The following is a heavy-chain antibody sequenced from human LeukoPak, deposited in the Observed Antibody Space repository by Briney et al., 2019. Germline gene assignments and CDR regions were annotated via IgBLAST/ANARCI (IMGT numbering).Heavy chain of an antibody. CDR1: GFTVSSNY. CDR2: IYTGGST. V-gene: IGHV3-66*01. D-gene: IGHD1-26*01. J-gene: IGHJ3*02. CDR3: ARVRGGSGSSYAADAFDI. Sequence: PGGSLRLSCAASGFTVSSNYMSWVRQAPGKGLEWVSIIYTGGSTYYADSVKGRFTISRDNAKSTLYLQMNSLRAEDTAVYYCARVRGGSGSSYAADAFDIWGQGTMVTVSS.